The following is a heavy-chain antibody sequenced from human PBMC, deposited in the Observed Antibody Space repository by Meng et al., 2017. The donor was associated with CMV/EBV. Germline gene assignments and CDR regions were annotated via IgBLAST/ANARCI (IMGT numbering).Heavy chain of an antibody. J-gene: IGHJ6*02. V-gene: IGHV3-21*01. CDR1: GFTFSSYE. D-gene: IGHD2-2*01. Sequence: GESLKISCAASGFTFSSYEMNWVRQAPGKGLEWVSSISSSSSYIYYADSVKGRFTISRDNAKNSLYLQMNSLRAEDTAVYYCARADAIVVVPAAILDYYYGMDVWGQGTTVTVSS. CDR3: ARADAIVVVPAAILDYYYGMDV. CDR2: ISSSSSYI.